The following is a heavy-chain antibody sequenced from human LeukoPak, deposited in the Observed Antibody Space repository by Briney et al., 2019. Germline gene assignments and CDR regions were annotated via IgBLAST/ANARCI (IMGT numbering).Heavy chain of an antibody. CDR2: IRSKPNSYAT. CDR1: GFTFSGSA. J-gene: IGHJ6*02. CDR3: TRLDGDYYYYYGMDV. Sequence: GGSLRLSCAASGFTFSGSAMHWVRQASGKGLEWVGRIRSKPNSYATAYAASVKGRFTISRDDSKNTAYLQMNSLKTEDTAVYYCTRLDGDYYYYYGMDVWGQGTTVTVSS. V-gene: IGHV3-73*01. D-gene: IGHD4-17*01.